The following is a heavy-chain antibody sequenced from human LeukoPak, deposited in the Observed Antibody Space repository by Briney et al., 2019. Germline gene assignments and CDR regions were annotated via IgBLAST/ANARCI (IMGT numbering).Heavy chain of an antibody. Sequence: SETLSLTCAVYGGSFSGYYWSWIRQPPGKGLEWIGEINHSGSTNYNPSLKSRVTISVDTSKNQFSLKLSSVTAADTAVYYCASAGGGYYGSGSYNYWGQGTLVTVSS. V-gene: IGHV4-34*01. D-gene: IGHD3-10*01. J-gene: IGHJ4*02. CDR3: ASAGGGYYGSGSYNY. CDR1: GGSFSGYY. CDR2: INHSGST.